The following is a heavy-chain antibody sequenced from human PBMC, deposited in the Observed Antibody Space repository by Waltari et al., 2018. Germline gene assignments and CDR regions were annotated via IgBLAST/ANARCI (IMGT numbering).Heavy chain of an antibody. D-gene: IGHD5-12*01. CDR3: ATYIGASLGTAAFDV. CDR1: GVSITSNRHY. V-gene: IGHV4-39*01. Sequence: QVQVQESGPGLVKPSETLSLTCSVSGVSITSNRHYWGWIRQPPGQGLEWIGTMSYSGATSRSPSLKSRVTISRDPSENQLSLKLGSVTAADTAVYYCATYIGASLGTAAFDVWGQGTTVTVSS. CDR2: MSYSGAT. J-gene: IGHJ3*01.